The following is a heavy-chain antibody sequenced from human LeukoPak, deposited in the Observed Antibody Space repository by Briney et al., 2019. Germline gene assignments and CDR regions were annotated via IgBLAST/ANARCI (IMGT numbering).Heavy chain of an antibody. CDR3: ARVGYCSGGSCYPNWFDP. Sequence: GASVKVSCKASGYTFTSYAKNWVRQAPGQGLEWMGWINTNTGNPTYAQGFTGRFVFSLDTSVSTAYLQISSLKAEDTAVYYCARVGYCSGGSCYPNWFDPWGQGTLVTVSS. CDR1: GYTFTSYA. J-gene: IGHJ5*02. V-gene: IGHV7-4-1*02. CDR2: INTNTGNP. D-gene: IGHD2-15*01.